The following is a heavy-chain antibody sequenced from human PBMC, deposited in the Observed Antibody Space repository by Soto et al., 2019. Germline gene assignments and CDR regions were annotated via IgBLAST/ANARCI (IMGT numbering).Heavy chain of an antibody. CDR3: AKENGYSSSWFEFDY. CDR1: GFTFSSYA. V-gene: IGHV3-23*01. J-gene: IGHJ4*02. D-gene: IGHD6-13*01. CDR2: ISGSGGST. Sequence: GGSLRLSCAASGFTFSSYAMSWVRQAPGKGLEWVSAISGSGGSTYYADSVKGRFTISRDNSKNTLYLQMNSLRAEGTAVYYCAKENGYSSSWFEFDYWGQGTLVTVSS.